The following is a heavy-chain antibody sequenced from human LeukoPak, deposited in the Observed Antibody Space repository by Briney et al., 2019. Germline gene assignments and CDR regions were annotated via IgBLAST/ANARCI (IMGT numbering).Heavy chain of an antibody. D-gene: IGHD2-2*01. V-gene: IGHV4-38-2*02. CDR1: GYSISSGYY. Sequence: SETLSLTCTVSGYSISSGYYWGWIRQPPGKGLEWIGSISHTGSTYYSPSLKSPVTISVDTSKNQFSLKLSSVTAADTAVYYCARDKVGKEDIVVVPAENWFDPWGQGTLVTVSS. J-gene: IGHJ5*02. CDR3: ARDKVGKEDIVVVPAENWFDP. CDR2: ISHTGST.